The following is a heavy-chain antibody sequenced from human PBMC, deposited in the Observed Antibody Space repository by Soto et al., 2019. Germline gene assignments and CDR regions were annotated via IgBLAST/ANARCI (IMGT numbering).Heavy chain of an antibody. D-gene: IGHD6-6*01. CDR1: GYSFTGYA. CDR2: INAGNGNT. J-gene: IGHJ4*02. Sequence: GASVKVSFKASGYSFTGYAMHWLRQAPGQRLEWMGWINAGNGNTKYSQKFQGRVTITRDTSASTAYMELSSLRSEDTAVYYCARSRLTRQLVDYWGQGTLVTVSS. CDR3: ARSRLTRQLVDY. V-gene: IGHV1-3*01.